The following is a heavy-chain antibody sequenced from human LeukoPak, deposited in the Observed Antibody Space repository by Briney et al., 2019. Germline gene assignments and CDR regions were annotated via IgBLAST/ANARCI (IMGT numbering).Heavy chain of an antibody. CDR1: GFTFSSYA. J-gene: IGHJ4*02. Sequence: GGSLRLSCAASGFTFSSYAMHWVRQAPGKGLEWVAVISYDGSNKYYADSVKGRFTISRDNSKNTLYLQMNSLRAEDTAVYYCARVVWGWDTAMPTPFDYWGQGTLVTVSS. D-gene: IGHD5-18*01. CDR3: ARVVWGWDTAMPTPFDY. CDR2: ISYDGSNK. V-gene: IGHV3-30*04.